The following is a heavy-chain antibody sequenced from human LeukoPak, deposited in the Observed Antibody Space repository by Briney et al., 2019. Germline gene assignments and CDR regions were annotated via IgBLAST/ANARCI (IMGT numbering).Heavy chain of an antibody. CDR1: GGSFSDYY. CDR3: AIHIVVVPAAKKKNWFDP. Sequence: SETLSLTCAVYGGSFSDYYWSWIRQPPGKGLEWIGEINPSGSTNYNPSLKSRVTISVDTSKNQFSLKLSSVTAADTAVYYCAIHIVVVPAAKKKNWFDPWGQGTLVTVSS. J-gene: IGHJ5*02. D-gene: IGHD2-2*01. CDR2: INPSGST. V-gene: IGHV4-34*01.